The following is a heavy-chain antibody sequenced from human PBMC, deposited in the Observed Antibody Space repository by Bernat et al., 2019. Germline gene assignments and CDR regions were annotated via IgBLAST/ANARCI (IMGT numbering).Heavy chain of an antibody. D-gene: IGHD3-3*01. CDR3: ASGAIFGVVTGDYYYYYMDV. CDR2: IKQDGSEK. J-gene: IGHJ6*03. V-gene: IGHV3-7*03. Sequence: EVQLVESGGGLVQPGGSLRLSCAASGFTFSSYWMSWVRQAPGKGLEWVATIKQDGSEKYYVDSVKGRFTISRDNAKNSLYLQMNSLRAEDTAVYYCASGAIFGVVTGDYYYYYMDVWGKGTTVTVSS. CDR1: GFTFSSYW.